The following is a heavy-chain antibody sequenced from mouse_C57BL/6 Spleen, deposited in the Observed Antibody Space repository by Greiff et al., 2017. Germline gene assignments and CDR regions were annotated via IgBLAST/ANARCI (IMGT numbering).Heavy chain of an antibody. D-gene: IGHD2-10*02. CDR1: GYTFTDYE. CDR2: IDPETGGT. J-gene: IGHJ4*01. Sequence: QVQLQQSGAELVRPGASVTLSCKASGYTFTDYEMHWVKQTPVHGLEWIGAIDPETGGTAYNQKFKGKATLTADKSSSTAYMELLSLTSEDSAVYYCTVYGDYAMDYWGQGTSVTVSS. CDR3: TVYGDYAMDY. V-gene: IGHV1-15*01.